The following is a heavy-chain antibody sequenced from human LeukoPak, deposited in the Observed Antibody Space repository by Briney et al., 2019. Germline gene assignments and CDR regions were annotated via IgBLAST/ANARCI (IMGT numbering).Heavy chain of an antibody. V-gene: IGHV1-18*01. D-gene: IGHD3-22*01. CDR1: GYTFTSYG. Sequence: ASVKLSCKASGYTFTSYGITWVRQAPGQGLEWIGWISAYNGTTNYAHNVQNRVTMTTAASTSTVYMELRCLRSDDTALYYCARVVLYDSSGYYYARLSYFDYWGQGTLFTVSS. CDR3: ARVVLYDSSGYYYARLSYFDY. CDR2: ISAYNGTT. J-gene: IGHJ4*02.